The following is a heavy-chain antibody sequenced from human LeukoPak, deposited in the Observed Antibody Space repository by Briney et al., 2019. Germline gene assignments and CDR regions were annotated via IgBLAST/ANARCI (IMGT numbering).Heavy chain of an antibody. Sequence: GSSLSFSCTASGYSFTSYWLCWVRPMPGEVVEWMWIIYTGDCDTRYSPSFQGQVTISAAKSISTAYLQWSSLKASDTAMYYCARAPPRSRDAYNHDAFDIWGQGTLVTVSS. J-gene: IGHJ3*02. V-gene: IGHV5-51*01. CDR1: GYSFTSYW. D-gene: IGHD5-24*01. CDR3: ARAPPRSRDAYNHDAFDI. CDR2: IYTGDCDT.